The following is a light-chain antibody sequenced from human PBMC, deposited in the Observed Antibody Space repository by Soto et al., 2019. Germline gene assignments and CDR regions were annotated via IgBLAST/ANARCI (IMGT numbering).Light chain of an antibody. J-gene: IGKJ1*01. CDR2: GAS. CDR1: QSVSSN. Sequence: EIVMTQSPDILSVSPGERATLSCRASQSVSSNLAWYQQKPGQSPRLLIYGASTRATGIPVRFSGSGSGTEGTIIISSLQSEDSEVYYCQQYNRWLWTFGQGTKVDNK. CDR3: QQYNRWLWT. V-gene: IGKV3-15*01.